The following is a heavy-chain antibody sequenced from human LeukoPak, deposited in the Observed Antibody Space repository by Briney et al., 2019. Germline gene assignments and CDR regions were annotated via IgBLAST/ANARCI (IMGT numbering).Heavy chain of an antibody. V-gene: IGHV1-2*02. CDR3: ARELSGRYIFDY. D-gene: IGHD1-26*01. Sequence: ASVKVSCKPSGYTFNDYYMHWVRQAPGQGLEWMGWISPKSGGTNYAQKFQGRVTMTRDTSISTAYMELSRLRSDDTAAYYCARELSGRYIFDYWGQGTLVAVSS. CDR2: ISPKSGGT. J-gene: IGHJ4*02. CDR1: GYTFNDYY.